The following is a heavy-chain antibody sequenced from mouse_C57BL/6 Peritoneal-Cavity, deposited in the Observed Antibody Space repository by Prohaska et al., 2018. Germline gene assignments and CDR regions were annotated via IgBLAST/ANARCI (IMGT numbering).Heavy chain of an antibody. CDR3: ARNYYDYDGFAY. CDR2: INPYNGGT. Sequence: EVQLQQSGPVLVKPGASVKMSCKASGYTFTDYYMNWVKQSHGKSLEWIGVINPYNGGTSYNQKFKGKATLTVDKSSSTAYMELRSLTSEDTAVYYCARNYYDYDGFAYWGQGTLVTVSA. D-gene: IGHD2-4*01. J-gene: IGHJ3*01. CDR1: GYTFTDYY. V-gene: IGHV1-19*01.